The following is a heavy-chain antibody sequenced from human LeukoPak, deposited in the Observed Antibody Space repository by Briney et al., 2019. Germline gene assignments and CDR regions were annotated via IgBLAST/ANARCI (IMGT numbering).Heavy chain of an antibody. V-gene: IGHV3-15*01. J-gene: IGHJ6*03. Sequence: PGGSLRLSCVASGFVFSAYGMHWVRQAPGKGLERVCRNKSKTDGGTTDYAAPVKGRFTISREDSKNTLYLQMNSLKTEDTAVYYCATDPHRQTGTYYWYYYYMDVWGKGTTVTVSS. CDR2: NKSKTDGGTT. CDR1: GFVFSAYG. CDR3: ATDPHRQTGTYYWYYYYMDV. D-gene: IGHD1-26*01.